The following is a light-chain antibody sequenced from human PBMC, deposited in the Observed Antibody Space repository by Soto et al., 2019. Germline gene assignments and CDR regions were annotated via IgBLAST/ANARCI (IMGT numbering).Light chain of an antibody. CDR1: RSIGTR. Sequence: EIQWTQSPAYLSGAVGERVKIICRASRSIGTRLAWHQQKPGKAPNLLMFDASTLHTGVPSRFSGSGDGTEFTLSISSLQPDDSAIYFCRQYKTYTFGRGTRLEI. J-gene: IGKJ5*01. CDR3: RQYKTYT. V-gene: IGKV1-5*02. CDR2: DAS.